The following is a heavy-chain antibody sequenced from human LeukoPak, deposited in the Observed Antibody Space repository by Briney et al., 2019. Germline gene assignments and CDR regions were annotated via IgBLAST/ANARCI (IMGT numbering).Heavy chain of an antibody. Sequence: GGSLRLSCAASGFTVSSNYMSWVRQAPGKGLEWVSVIYSGGSTYHADSVKGRFTISRDNSKNTLYLQMNSLRAEDTAVYYCARADDFWSGYYFDYWGQGTLVTVSS. J-gene: IGHJ4*02. CDR3: ARADDFWSGYYFDY. CDR1: GFTVSSNY. V-gene: IGHV3-66*01. D-gene: IGHD3-3*01. CDR2: IYSGGST.